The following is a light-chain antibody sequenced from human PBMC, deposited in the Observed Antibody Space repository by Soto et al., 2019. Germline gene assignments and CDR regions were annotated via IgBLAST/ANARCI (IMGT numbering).Light chain of an antibody. V-gene: IGKV3-20*01. CDR2: GAS. CDR1: QIISNNY. Sequence: EIVLTQSPGTLSLSPGERATLSCRASQIISNNYLAWYQQKPGQAPRLLIYGASSSATGIPDRFSGSGSGTDFTLAITRLEPEDFAVYYCQQSGTFGQGTKVEIK. J-gene: IGKJ1*01. CDR3: QQSGT.